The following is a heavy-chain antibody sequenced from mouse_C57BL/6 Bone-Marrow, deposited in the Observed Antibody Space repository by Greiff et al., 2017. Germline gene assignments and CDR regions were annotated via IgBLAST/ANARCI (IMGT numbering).Heavy chain of an antibody. CDR1: GYTFTDYY. V-gene: IGHV1-26*01. D-gene: IGHD1-1*01. CDR3: AGRALRGDY. J-gene: IGHJ2*01. CDR2: INPNNGGT. Sequence: VQLQQSGPELVKPGASVKISCKASGYTFTDYYMNWVKQSHGKSLEWIGDINPNNGGTSYNQKFKGKATLTVAKSSSTAYMELRSLTSEDAAVYYCAGRALRGDYWGQGTTLTVSS.